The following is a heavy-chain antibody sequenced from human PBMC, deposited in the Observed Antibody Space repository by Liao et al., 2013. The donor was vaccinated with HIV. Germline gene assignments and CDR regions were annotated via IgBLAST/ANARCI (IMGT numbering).Heavy chain of an antibody. CDR2: VYWSGSP. CDR3: ASYSGTTRFDY. D-gene: IGHD1-26*01. V-gene: IGHV4-59*01. Sequence: QVQLQESGPGLVKPSETLTLTCNVSGGSINSFYWSWIRQPPGKGLEYIGYVYWSGSPKYNPSFKSRVTIAVDTPKKQISLKVTSVTAADTATYYCASYSGTTRFDYWGQGTLVIVSA. J-gene: IGHJ4*02. CDR1: GGSINSFY.